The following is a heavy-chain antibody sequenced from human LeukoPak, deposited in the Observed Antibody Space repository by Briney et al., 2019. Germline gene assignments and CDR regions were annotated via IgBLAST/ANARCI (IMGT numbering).Heavy chain of an antibody. Sequence: ASVKVSYKASGYTFTNYDINWVRQATGQGLEWMGWMNPKRGSTGSAQKFQGRVTMTGDTSISTAYLELSSLRSDDTAVYYCVRGPIFEVEQGYWGQGTLVIVSS. V-gene: IGHV1-8*02. CDR3: VRGPIFEVEQGY. CDR2: MNPKRGST. J-gene: IGHJ4*02. CDR1: GYTFTNYD. D-gene: IGHD1/OR15-1a*01.